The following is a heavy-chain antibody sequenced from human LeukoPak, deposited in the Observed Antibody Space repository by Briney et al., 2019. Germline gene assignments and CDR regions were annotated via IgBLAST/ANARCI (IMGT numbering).Heavy chain of an antibody. D-gene: IGHD2-2*01. V-gene: IGHV3-33*06. CDR3: AKDRHASSYYFDY. CDR1: GFTFSNYG. Sequence: GRSLRLSCAASGFTFSNYGMHWVRQAPGKGLEWVALIWYDRSNKYYADSVKGRFTISRDNSKNTLYLQMNSLRAEDTAVYYCAKDRHASSYYFDYWGQGTLVTISS. CDR2: IWYDRSNK. J-gene: IGHJ4*02.